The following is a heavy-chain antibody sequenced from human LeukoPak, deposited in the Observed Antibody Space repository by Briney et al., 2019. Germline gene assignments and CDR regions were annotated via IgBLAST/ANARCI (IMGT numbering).Heavy chain of an antibody. Sequence: GRSLRLSCAASGFTFSSYAMHWVRQAPGKGPEWVAIIWYDGSNKYYAESMEGRFTISRDNSKNTLYLQMNSLRAEDTAVYSCARGLGYSYGYGIDYWGQGTLVIASS. CDR2: IWYDGSNK. J-gene: IGHJ4*02. CDR3: ARGLGYSYGYGIDY. V-gene: IGHV3-33*01. D-gene: IGHD5-18*01. CDR1: GFTFSSYA.